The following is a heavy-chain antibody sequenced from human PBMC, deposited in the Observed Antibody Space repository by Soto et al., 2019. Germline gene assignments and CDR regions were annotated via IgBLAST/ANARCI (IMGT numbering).Heavy chain of an antibody. CDR1: GFTFSSYA. CDR2: ISYDGSNK. J-gene: IGHJ4*02. CDR3: VTVLPHANSWFDY. V-gene: IGHV3-30-3*01. D-gene: IGHD2-2*01. Sequence: GGSLRLSCAASGFTFSSYAMHWVRQAPGKGLEWVAVISYDGSNKYYADSVKGRFTISRDNSKNTLYLQMNSLRAEDTAVYYCVTVLPHANSWFDYWGQGTPVTVSS.